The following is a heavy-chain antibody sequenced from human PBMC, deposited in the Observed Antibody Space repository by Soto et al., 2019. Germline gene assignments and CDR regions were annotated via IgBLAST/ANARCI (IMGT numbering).Heavy chain of an antibody. CDR2: LIPIFGTG. CDR3: AREYSSSSSHRIGYGMDV. V-gene: IGHV1-69*13. D-gene: IGHD6-6*01. J-gene: IGHJ6*02. Sequence: GASVKVSCKASGCTFSSYAISWVRQAPGQGFEWMVGLIPIFGTGNYAQKFQGRVTITADESTSTAYMELSSLRSEDTAVYYCAREYSSSSSHRIGYGMDVWGQGTTVTVSS. CDR1: GCTFSSYA.